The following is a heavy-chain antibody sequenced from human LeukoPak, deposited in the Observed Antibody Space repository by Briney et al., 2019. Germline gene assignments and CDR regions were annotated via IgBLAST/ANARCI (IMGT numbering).Heavy chain of an antibody. D-gene: IGHD1/OR15-1a*01. V-gene: IGHV4-59*08. Sequence: SETLSLTCTVSGGSISSYHWGWIRQPPGKGLEWIGYIYYSGSTNYNPSLKSRVTISVDTSKNQFSLKLSSVTAAHTAVYYCARLYNWNNYYYGMDVWGQGTTVTVSS. CDR2: IYYSGST. J-gene: IGHJ6*02. CDR1: GGSISSYH. CDR3: ARLYNWNNYYYGMDV.